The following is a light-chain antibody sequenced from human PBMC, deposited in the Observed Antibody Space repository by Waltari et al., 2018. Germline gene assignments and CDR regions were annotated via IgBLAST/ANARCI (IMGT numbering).Light chain of an antibody. Sequence: QSLLTQPPSASGTPGQTVTISCSGSWSNIGTNVVRWYQQLPGTPPKLLNHSNSQRPSVVPDRFSCSKSGTSASLAISGVQSAEEADYYCSAWDDNLNGHVIFGGGTKLTVL. CDR3: SAWDDNLNGHVI. J-gene: IGLJ2*01. CDR2: SNS. CDR1: WSNIGTNV. V-gene: IGLV1-44*01.